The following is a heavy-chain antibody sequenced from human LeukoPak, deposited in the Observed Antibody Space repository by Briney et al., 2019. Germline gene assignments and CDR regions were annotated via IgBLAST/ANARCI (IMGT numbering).Heavy chain of an antibody. CDR2: IHYSGSSGST. V-gene: IGHV4-59*02. CDR1: GGSVTSYY. J-gene: IGHJ3*02. D-gene: IGHD2-15*01. CDR3: ARRRVCSGGSCGAFDI. Sequence: SETLSLTCTVSGGSVTSYYWSWIRQPPGKGLEWIGNIHYSGSSGSTNYNPSLKSRVTTSVDTSTNQLSLRLSSVTAADTAVYYCARRRVCSGGSCGAFDIWGQGTMVTVSS.